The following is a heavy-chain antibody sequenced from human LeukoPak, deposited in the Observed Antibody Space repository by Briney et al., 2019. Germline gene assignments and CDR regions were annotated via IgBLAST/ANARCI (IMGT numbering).Heavy chain of an antibody. CDR1: GFTFSSYA. CDR3: ARETGYSSGWYPPQYYGMDV. Sequence: PGRSLRLSCAASGFTFSSYAMHWVRQAPGKGLEWVAVISYDGSNKYYADSVKGQFTISRDNSKNTLYLQMNSLRAEDTAVYYCARETGYSSGWYPPQYYGMDVWGQGTTVTVSS. J-gene: IGHJ6*02. V-gene: IGHV3-30-3*01. CDR2: ISYDGSNK. D-gene: IGHD6-19*01.